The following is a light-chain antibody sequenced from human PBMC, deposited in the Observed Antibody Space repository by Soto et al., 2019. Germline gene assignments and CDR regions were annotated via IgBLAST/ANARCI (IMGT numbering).Light chain of an antibody. V-gene: IGKV3-11*01. CDR2: DAS. Sequence: EIVLTQSPATPSLSPGERATLFCRASQSVSGYLAWYQQKPGQAPRLLIYDASNRATGIPARFSGSGSETDFTLTISRLEPEDFAVYYCQQYGSSGTFGQGTKVDIK. CDR1: QSVSGY. J-gene: IGKJ1*01. CDR3: QQYGSSGT.